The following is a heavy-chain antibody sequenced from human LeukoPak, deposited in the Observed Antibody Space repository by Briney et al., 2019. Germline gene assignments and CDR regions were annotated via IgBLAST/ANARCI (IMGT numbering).Heavy chain of an antibody. CDR1: GFTVNNNY. CDR3: ARGITMVIVAPGY. Sequence: GGSLRLSCAASGFTVNNNYMTWGRQAPGKGLEWVSVLYSNSNTYYADSANGRFTISRVSSKNTLYLQMNSLRAEDTAVYYCARGITMVIVAPGYWGQGTLVTVSS. J-gene: IGHJ4*02. D-gene: IGHD3-10*01. CDR2: LYSNSNT. V-gene: IGHV3-53*01.